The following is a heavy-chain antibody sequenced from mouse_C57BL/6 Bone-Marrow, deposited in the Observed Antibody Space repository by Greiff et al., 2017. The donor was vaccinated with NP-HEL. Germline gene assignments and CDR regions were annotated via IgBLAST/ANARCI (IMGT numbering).Heavy chain of an antibody. J-gene: IGHJ2*01. V-gene: IGHV1-75*01. D-gene: IGHD1-1*01. CDR3: ASEENYGSNFDY. Sequence: QVQLKESGPELVKPGASVKISCKASGYTFTDYYINWVKQRPGQGLEWIGWIFPGSGSTYYNEKFKGKATLTVDKSSSTAYMLLSSLTSEDSAVYFCASEENYGSNFDYWGQGTTLTVSS. CDR1: GYTFTDYY. CDR2: IFPGSGST.